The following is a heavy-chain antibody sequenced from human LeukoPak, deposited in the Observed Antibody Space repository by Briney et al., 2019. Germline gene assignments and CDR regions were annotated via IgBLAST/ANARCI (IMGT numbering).Heavy chain of an antibody. D-gene: IGHD4-23*01. CDR1: GFTFSSYG. Sequence: PGRSLRLSCAASGFTFSSYGMHWVRQAPGKGLEWVAVISYDGSNKYYADSVKGRFTISRDNSKNTLYMQMNSLRAEDTAVYYCAKDTVGAFDIWGQGTMVTVSS. J-gene: IGHJ3*02. CDR2: ISYDGSNK. CDR3: AKDTVGAFDI. V-gene: IGHV3-30*18.